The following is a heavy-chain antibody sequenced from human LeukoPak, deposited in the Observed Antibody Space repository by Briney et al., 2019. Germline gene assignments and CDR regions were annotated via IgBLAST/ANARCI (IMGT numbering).Heavy chain of an antibody. CDR2: IYTSGST. V-gene: IGHV4-4*07. Sequence: PSETLSLTCTVSGGSISSYYWSWIRQPAGKGLECIGRIYTSGSTNYNPSLKSRVTMSVDTSKNQFSLKLSSVTAADTAVYYCARDFSSSWMAGWFDPWGQGTLVTVSS. D-gene: IGHD6-13*01. CDR1: GGSISSYY. CDR3: ARDFSSSWMAGWFDP. J-gene: IGHJ5*02.